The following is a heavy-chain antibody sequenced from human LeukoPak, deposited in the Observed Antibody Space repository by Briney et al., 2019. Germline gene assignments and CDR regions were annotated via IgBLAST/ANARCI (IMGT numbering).Heavy chain of an antibody. D-gene: IGHD4-23*01. V-gene: IGHV4-30-4*01. CDR1: GGSIISGDYY. J-gene: IGHJ4*02. CDR3: SRAPDYGANDY. Sequence: PSETLSLTCTVSGGSIISGDYYWSWIRQPPGKGLEWIGYIHYSGSTHYNPSLKSRVTISVDTSKNQFSLKVSSVTAADTAVYYCSRAPDYGANDYWGRGTLVTVSS. CDR2: IHYSGST.